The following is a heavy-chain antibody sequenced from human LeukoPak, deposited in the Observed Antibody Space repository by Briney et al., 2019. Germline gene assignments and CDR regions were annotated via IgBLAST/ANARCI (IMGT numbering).Heavy chain of an antibody. CDR3: AKDFGTVTTLLDDY. CDR1: GFTFSSYG. CDR2: ISYDGSNK. J-gene: IGHJ4*02. Sequence: PGGSLRLSCAASGFTFSSYGMHWVRQAPGKGLEWVAVISYDGSNKYYADSVKGRFTISRDNSKNTLYLQMNSLRAEDTAVYYCAKDFGTVTTLLDDYWGQGTLVTVSS. V-gene: IGHV3-30*18. D-gene: IGHD4-11*01.